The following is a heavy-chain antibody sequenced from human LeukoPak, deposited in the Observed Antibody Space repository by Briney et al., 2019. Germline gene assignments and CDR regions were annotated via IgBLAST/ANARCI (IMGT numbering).Heavy chain of an antibody. CDR3: ARNVGWYSHDT. D-gene: IGHD6-19*01. V-gene: IGHV4-59*08. CDR2: IYGSGST. J-gene: IGHJ5*02. CDR1: GDSLSSHY. Sequence: LETLSLTCTVSGDSLSSHYWSWIRQPPGKGLEWIGYIYGSGSTHSDPSLRSRITISEDTSKNQFSLKLTSVTAADTAVYYCARNVGWYSHDTWGQGTLVTVSS.